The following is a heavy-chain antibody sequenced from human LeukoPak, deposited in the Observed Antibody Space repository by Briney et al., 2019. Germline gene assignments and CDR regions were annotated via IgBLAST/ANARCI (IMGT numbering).Heavy chain of an antibody. CDR3: ARGRYCSSTSCYRRYFDY. Sequence: SETLSLTCAVYGGSFSGYYWSWIRQPPGKGLEWIGEINHSGSTSYNPSLKSRVTISVDTSKNQFSLKLSSVTAADTAVYYCARGRYCSSTSCYRRYFDYWGQGTLVTVSS. CDR1: GGSFSGYY. CDR2: INHSGST. J-gene: IGHJ4*02. D-gene: IGHD2-2*02. V-gene: IGHV4-34*01.